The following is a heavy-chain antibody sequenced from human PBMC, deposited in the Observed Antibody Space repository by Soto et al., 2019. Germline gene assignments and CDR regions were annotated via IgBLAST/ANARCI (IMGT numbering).Heavy chain of an antibody. V-gene: IGHV4-61*03. Sequence: QVQLQEAGPGLVKPSETLALNCSVSGASVSSGDYYWSWIRQPPGKGLEWIGYIYFSGATSYDPSLKRRVSISIDTFKYHFSLKLKSVTAADTAVYYCVRVHADDSSGYYLDYWGQGLLVSVSS. CDR2: IYFSGAT. CDR3: VRVHADDSSGYYLDY. J-gene: IGHJ4*02. CDR1: GASVSSGDYY. D-gene: IGHD3-22*01.